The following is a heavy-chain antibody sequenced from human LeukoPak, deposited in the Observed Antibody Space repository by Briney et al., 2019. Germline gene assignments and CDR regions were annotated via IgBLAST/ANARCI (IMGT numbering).Heavy chain of an antibody. D-gene: IGHD6-19*01. V-gene: IGHV1-2*02. CDR2: ISPNSAGI. CDR1: GYTFSDYY. Sequence: ASVKVSCKASGYTFSDYYIHWVRQAPGQGLEWMGWISPNSAGIKLAQKFQGRVTMNRDMSMNTVYMEVNRLTSDDTAMYYCARDRYSSGSFDLWGEGTMVTISS. J-gene: IGHJ3*01. CDR3: ARDRYSSGSFDL.